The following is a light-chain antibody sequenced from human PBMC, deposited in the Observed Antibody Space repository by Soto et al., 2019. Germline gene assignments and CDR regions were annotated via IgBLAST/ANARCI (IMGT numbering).Light chain of an antibody. CDR1: QGVSRY. CDR3: QQFHGCPFT. Sequence: EIVLTQSPASLSASAGERATITCRASQGVSRYLAWYQHKPGQPPGLLIYAASTWPSGIPARFRGSGSGTEFTLTISSLQPEDFAIYYCQQFHGCPFTFGEGTQLEIK. V-gene: IGKV3-15*01. CDR2: AAS. J-gene: IGKJ5*01.